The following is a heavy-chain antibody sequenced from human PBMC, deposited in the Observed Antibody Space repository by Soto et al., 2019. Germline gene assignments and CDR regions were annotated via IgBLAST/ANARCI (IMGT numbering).Heavy chain of an antibody. CDR2: IRSKANTYAT. CDR3: ARGVYDFWSGHPKRLDY. Sequence: GGSLRLSCAAAAFTFSGSAMHWVRQASGKGLEWVGRIRSKANTYATAYAVSVKGRFTISRDDSRNTAYLQMNSLKTEDTAVYYCARGVYDFWSGHPKRLDYWGQGTVVTVSS. J-gene: IGHJ4*02. D-gene: IGHD3-3*01. V-gene: IGHV3-73*01. CDR1: AFTFSGSA.